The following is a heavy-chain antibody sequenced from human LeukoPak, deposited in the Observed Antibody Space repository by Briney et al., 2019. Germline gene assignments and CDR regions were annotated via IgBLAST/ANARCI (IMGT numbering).Heavy chain of an antibody. V-gene: IGHV3-9*01. CDR3: ARLANTIAAAAPFDY. D-gene: IGHD6-13*01. Sequence: PGRSLRLSCAASGFTFDDYAMHWVRQAPGKGLEWVSGISWNSGSIGYADSVKGRFTISRDNAKTSLYLQMNSLRAEDTAVYYCARLANTIAAAAPFDYWGQGTLVTVSS. CDR1: GFTFDDYA. CDR2: ISWNSGSI. J-gene: IGHJ4*02.